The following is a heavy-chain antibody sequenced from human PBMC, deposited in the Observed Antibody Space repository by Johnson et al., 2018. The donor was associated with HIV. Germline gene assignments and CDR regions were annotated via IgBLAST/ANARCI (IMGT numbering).Heavy chain of an antibody. CDR2: LYSSGKT. CDR1: GFTVSTYY. Sequence: VQLVESGGGLIQPGGSLRLSCAASGFTVSTYYMTWVRQASGKGLELVSLLYSSGKTYYADSAKGRFTISRDYSKNTLYLQMNSLNTDAKAVYYCTTSVTVVIISSDAFDIWGQGTMVTVSS. J-gene: IGHJ3*02. V-gene: IGHV3-53*01. CDR3: TTSVTVVIISSDAFDI. D-gene: IGHD3-3*01.